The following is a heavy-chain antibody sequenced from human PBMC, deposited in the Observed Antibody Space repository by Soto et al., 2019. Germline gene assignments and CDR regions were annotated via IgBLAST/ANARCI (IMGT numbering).Heavy chain of an antibody. D-gene: IGHD6-25*01. CDR3: AKGGQRATEGGGY. J-gene: IGHJ4*02. V-gene: IGHV3-9*01. CDR1: GFTFDDYA. Sequence: EVQLVESGGGLVQPGRSLRLSCAASGFTFDDYAMHWVRQAPGKGLEWVSGISWNSGSIGYADSVKGRFTISRDNAKNSRYLQRNSLGAEDTPLNNCAKGGQRATEGGGYWGQGTLVTASS. CDR2: ISWNSGSI.